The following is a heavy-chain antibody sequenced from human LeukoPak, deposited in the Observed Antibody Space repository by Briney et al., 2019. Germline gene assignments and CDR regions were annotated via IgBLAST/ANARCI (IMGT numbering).Heavy chain of an antibody. D-gene: IGHD3-3*01. V-gene: IGHV1-58*01. CDR1: GFTFTSSA. Sequence: SVKVSCKASGFTFTSSAVQWVRQARGQRLEWIGWIVVGSGNTNYAQKFQERVTITRDMSTSTAYMELSSLRSEDTAVYYCAASHINYDSWSGYRNPYYYGMDVWGQGTTVTVSS. J-gene: IGHJ6*02. CDR2: IVVGSGNT. CDR3: AASHINYDSWSGYRNPYYYGMDV.